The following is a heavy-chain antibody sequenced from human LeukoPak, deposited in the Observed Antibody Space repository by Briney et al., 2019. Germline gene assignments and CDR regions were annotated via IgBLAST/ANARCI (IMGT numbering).Heavy chain of an antibody. J-gene: IGHJ3*02. Sequence: PGGSLRLSCAASGFTFSSYTMNWVRRPPGKGLEWVSNIGTSSTTIYYADPVKGRFTISRDNAKNSLYLQMNSLRAEDTAVYYCARESYYCGGDCDAFDIWGQGTMVTVSS. CDR2: IGTSSTTI. CDR3: ARESYYCGGDCDAFDI. V-gene: IGHV3-48*01. D-gene: IGHD2-21*02. CDR1: GFTFSSYT.